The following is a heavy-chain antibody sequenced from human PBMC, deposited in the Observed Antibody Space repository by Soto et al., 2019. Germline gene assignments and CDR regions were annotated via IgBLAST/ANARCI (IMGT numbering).Heavy chain of an antibody. V-gene: IGHV4-59*01. Sequence: SETLSLTCTVSGGSISSYYWSWIRQPPGKGLEWIGYIYYSGSTNYNPSLKSQVTISVDTSKNQFSLKLSSVTAADTAVYYCARVAAAAFYDAFDIWGQGTMVTVSS. CDR1: GGSISSYY. CDR2: IYYSGST. CDR3: ARVAAAAFYDAFDI. D-gene: IGHD6-13*01. J-gene: IGHJ3*02.